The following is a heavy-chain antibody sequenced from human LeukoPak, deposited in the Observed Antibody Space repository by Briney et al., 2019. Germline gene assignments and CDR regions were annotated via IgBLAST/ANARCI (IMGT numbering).Heavy chain of an antibody. CDR3: AYCGGDCPLGAFDI. V-gene: IGHV3-21*01. CDR2: ISSSSSYI. D-gene: IGHD2-21*02. J-gene: IGHJ3*02. CDR1: GFTFSSYS. Sequence: GGSLRLSCAASGFTFSSYSMNWVRQAPGKGLEWVSSISSSSSYIYYADSVKGRFTISRDNAKNSLYLQMNSLRAEDTAVYYCAYCGGDCPLGAFDIWGQGTMVTVSS.